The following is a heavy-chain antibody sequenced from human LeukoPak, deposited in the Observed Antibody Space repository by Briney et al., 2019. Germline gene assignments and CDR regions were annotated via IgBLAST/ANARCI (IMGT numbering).Heavy chain of an antibody. D-gene: IGHD3-22*01. CDR1: GGSISSYY. Sequence: SETLSLTCTVSGGSISSYYWSWIRQPPGKGLEWIGYIYYSGSTNYNPSLKSRVTISVDTSKNQFSLKLSSVTAAATAVYYCARRSYYDSSGYYFEGTYFDYWGQGNLVTVSS. CDR2: IYYSGST. V-gene: IGHV4-59*08. CDR3: ARRSYYDSSGYYFEGTYFDY. J-gene: IGHJ4*02.